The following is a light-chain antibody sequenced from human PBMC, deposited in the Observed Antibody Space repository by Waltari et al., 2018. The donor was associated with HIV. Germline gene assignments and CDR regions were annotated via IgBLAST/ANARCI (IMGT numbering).Light chain of an antibody. V-gene: IGLV1-40*01. J-gene: IGLJ3*02. Sequence: QSVLTQPPSVSGAPGQTVTISCTGSNSNIGAGFDVHWYQQPPGTVPKLLIYGNKNRPSRVPDRFSGSKSGSSASLAITGLQADDEGDYYCQSFDNNFSGWVFGGGTKLTVL. CDR3: QSFDNNFSGWV. CDR1: NSNIGAGFD. CDR2: GNK.